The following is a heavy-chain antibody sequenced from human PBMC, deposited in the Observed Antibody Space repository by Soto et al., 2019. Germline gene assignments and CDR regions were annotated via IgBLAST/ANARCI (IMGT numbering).Heavy chain of an antibody. V-gene: IGHV1-69*01. CDR2: IIPIFGTA. CDR3: AIGYYGSGSPGPVRPHYYYGMDV. CDR1: GGTFSSYA. J-gene: IGHJ6*02. D-gene: IGHD3-10*01. Sequence: QVQLVQSGAEVQKPGSSVKVSCKASGGTFSSYAISWVRQAPGQGLEWMGGIIPIFGTANYAQKFQGRVTITADESTSTAYMELSSLRSEDTAVYYCAIGYYGSGSPGPVRPHYYYGMDVWGQGTTVTVSS.